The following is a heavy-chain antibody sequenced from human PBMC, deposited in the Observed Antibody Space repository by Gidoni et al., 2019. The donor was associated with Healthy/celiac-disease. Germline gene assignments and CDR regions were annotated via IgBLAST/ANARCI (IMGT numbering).Heavy chain of an antibody. CDR2: INHGGST. D-gene: IGHD6-13*01. CDR1: GGSFSGYY. J-gene: IGHJ4*02. Sequence: QVQLQQWGAGLLQPSETLSLTCAVYGGSFSGYYWCWTRQPAGKGLEWIGEINHGGSTNYNPSLKSRVTISVDTSKNQFSLKLSSVTAADTAVYYCARDRIAAAGVDYWGQGTLVTVSS. V-gene: IGHV4-34*01. CDR3: ARDRIAAAGVDY.